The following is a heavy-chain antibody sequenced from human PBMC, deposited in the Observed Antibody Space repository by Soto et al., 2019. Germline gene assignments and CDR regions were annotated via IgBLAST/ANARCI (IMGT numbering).Heavy chain of an antibody. V-gene: IGHV3-23*01. CDR2: ISGSGGGT. Sequence: VGSLRLSCAAAGFTFSSHAMSWVRQAPGKGLEWVSAISGSGGGTYYADSVKDRFTISRDNSKKTLYLQMDSLRAEDTAVYSCANMGAYCGGDCYSWWGQGTLVTSPQ. J-gene: IGHJ4*02. CDR1: GFTFSSHA. CDR3: ANMGAYCGGDCYSW. D-gene: IGHD2-21*02.